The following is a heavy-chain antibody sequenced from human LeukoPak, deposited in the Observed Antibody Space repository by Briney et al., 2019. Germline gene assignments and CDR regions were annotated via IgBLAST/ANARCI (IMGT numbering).Heavy chain of an antibody. D-gene: IGHD3/OR15-3a*01. CDR2: INHRGST. CDR3: ARVWTAFGHYYMDV. CDR1: GGSFSGYY. J-gene: IGHJ6*03. Sequence: SSETLSLTCAVYGGSFSGYYWSWIRQPPGKGLEWIGEINHRGSTNYNPSLKSRVTISVDTSKNQVTLKVSSVTAADTAVYYCARVWTAFGHYYMDVWGKGTTVTVSS. V-gene: IGHV4-34*01.